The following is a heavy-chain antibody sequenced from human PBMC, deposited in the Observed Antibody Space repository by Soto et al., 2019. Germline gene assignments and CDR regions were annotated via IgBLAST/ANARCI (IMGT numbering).Heavy chain of an antibody. CDR3: AGDGISGTTPLNDY. D-gene: IGHD1-7*01. J-gene: IGHJ4*02. V-gene: IGHV4-4*07. CDR2: IYTSGST. Sequence: SETLSLTCTVSGGSIRSYYWSWIRQPAGKGLEWIGRIYTSGSTKYNPSLKSRVNISVDTSKNHFSLKLSSVTAADTAVYYSAGDGISGTTPLNDYWGQGTQVTVSS. CDR1: GGSIRSYY.